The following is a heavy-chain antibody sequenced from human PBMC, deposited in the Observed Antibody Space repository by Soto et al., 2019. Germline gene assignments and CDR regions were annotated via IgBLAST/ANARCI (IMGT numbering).Heavy chain of an antibody. CDR2: IYYSGRT. Sequence: SETLSLTCTISGGSVRSSSYYWGWIRQPPGKGLEWIASIYYSGRTHNNPALKSRVTMSIDTYTNQFSLKMNSVTAADTAVYCSGIQAGDYGPYYFDDRAQRTPVTVSS. CDR1: GGSVRSSSYY. D-gene: IGHD4-17*01. V-gene: IGHV4-39*01. J-gene: IGHJ4*01. CDR3: GIQAGDYGPYYFDD.